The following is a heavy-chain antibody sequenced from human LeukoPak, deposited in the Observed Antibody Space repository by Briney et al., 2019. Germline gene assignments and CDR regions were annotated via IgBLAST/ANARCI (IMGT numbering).Heavy chain of an antibody. V-gene: IGHV1-69*06. D-gene: IGHD6-13*01. CDR3: ARTAAGNIPLEY. Sequence: GASVKVSCKASGGTFSSYGMSWVRQAPGQGLEWMGGIIPIFGTANYAQKFQGRVTITADKSTSTAYMELSSLRSEDTAVYYCARTAAGNIPLEYWGQGTLVTVSS. CDR1: GGTFSSYG. J-gene: IGHJ4*02. CDR2: IIPIFGTA.